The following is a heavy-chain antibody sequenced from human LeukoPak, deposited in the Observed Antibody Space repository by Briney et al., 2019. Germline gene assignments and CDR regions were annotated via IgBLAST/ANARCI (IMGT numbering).Heavy chain of an antibody. D-gene: IGHD6-13*01. CDR2: INPSGGST. V-gene: IGHV1-46*01. J-gene: IGHJ4*02. CDR3: ARRDSRGGYFDY. CDR1: GYTFTSYY. Sequence: ASVKVSCKASGYTFTSYYMHWVRQAPGQGLEWMGIINPSGGSTNYAQKFQGRVTITADKSTSTAYMELSSLRSEDTAVYYCARRDSRGGYFDYWGQGTLVTVSS.